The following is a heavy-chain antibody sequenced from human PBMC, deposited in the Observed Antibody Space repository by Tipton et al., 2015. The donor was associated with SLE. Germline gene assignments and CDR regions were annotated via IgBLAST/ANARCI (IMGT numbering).Heavy chain of an antibody. CDR2: ISHSENT. Sequence: TLSLTCAVYGGSFNGFYWSWIRQPPGKGLEWIGEISHSENTNYNPSLKSRVTISVDTSKNQFSLKLSSVTAADTAVYYCASQSTDCSSTSCYRRSGDYWGQGTLVTVSS. J-gene: IGHJ4*02. D-gene: IGHD2-2*01. V-gene: IGHV4-34*01. CDR3: ASQSTDCSSTSCYRRSGDY. CDR1: GGSFNGFY.